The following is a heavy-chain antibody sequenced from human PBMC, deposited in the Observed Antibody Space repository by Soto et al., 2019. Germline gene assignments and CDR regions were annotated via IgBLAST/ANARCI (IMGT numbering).Heavy chain of an antibody. D-gene: IGHD3-3*01. J-gene: IGHJ6*02. Sequence: QVQLVQSGAEVKKPGASVKVSCKASGYTFTSYDINWVRQATGQGLEWMGWMNPNSGNTGYAQKFQGRVTMTRNTSISTACMELSSLRSEDTAVYYCARGGLRFLEWFDRYYYGMDVWGQGTTVTVSS. V-gene: IGHV1-8*01. CDR1: GYTFTSYD. CDR3: ARGGLRFLEWFDRYYYGMDV. CDR2: MNPNSGNT.